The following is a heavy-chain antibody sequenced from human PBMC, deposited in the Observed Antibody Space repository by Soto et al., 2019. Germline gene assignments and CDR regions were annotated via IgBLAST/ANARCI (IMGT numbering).Heavy chain of an antibody. D-gene: IGHD1-26*01. Sequence: QVQLVQSGAEVKKPGASVKVSCKASGYTFTSYGLSWVRQAPGHGLDWMGWISACNGNTNSAQKLQGRATMTPDTSTSTAYMELRSLRPDDTAVYYCARSGVWETRAYWGQGTLVTVSS. CDR3: ARSGVWETRAY. J-gene: IGHJ4*02. CDR1: GYTFTSYG. V-gene: IGHV1-18*01. CDR2: ISACNGNT.